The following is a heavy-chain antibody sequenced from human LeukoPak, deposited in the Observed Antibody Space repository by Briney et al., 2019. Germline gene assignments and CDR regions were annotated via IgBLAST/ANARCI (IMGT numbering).Heavy chain of an antibody. CDR1: GFTFSSYA. D-gene: IGHD1-26*01. CDR2: ISYDGSNK. Sequence: PGGSLRLSCAASGFTFSSYAMHWVRQAPGKGLEWVAVISYDGSNKYYADSVKGRFTISRDNSKNTLYLQMNSLRAEDTAVYYCAKDSRWELRDYYYYMDVWGKGTTVTVSS. V-gene: IGHV3-30*04. CDR3: AKDSRWELRDYYYYMDV. J-gene: IGHJ6*03.